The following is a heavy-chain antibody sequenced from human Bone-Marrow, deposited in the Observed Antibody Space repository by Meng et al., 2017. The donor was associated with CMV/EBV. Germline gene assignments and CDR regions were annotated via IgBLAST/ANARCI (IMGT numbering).Heavy chain of an antibody. J-gene: IGHJ4*02. V-gene: IGHV3-43D*03. CDR1: GFTFDDYA. CDR2: IMWDGGST. CDR3: AKDICRVAVAGADY. Sequence: GESQKISCAASGFTFDDYAMHWVRQAPGKGLEWVSLIMWDGGSTYYADSVKGRFTISRDNSKNTPYLQMNSLRAEDTALYYCAKDICRVAVAGADYWGQGTLVTVSS. D-gene: IGHD6-19*01.